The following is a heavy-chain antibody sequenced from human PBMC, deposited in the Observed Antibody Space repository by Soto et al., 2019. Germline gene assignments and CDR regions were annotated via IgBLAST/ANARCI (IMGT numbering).Heavy chain of an antibody. J-gene: IGHJ5*02. Sequence: GGSLRLSCAASGFTFSSYGMHWVRQAPGKGLEWVAVISYDGSNKYYADSVKGRFTISRDNSKNTLYLQMNSLRAEDTAVYYYTAYSASLGYWFDPWGQGVQVTVSS. CDR3: TAYSASLGYWFDP. D-gene: IGHD1-26*01. CDR2: ISYDGSNK. V-gene: IGHV3-30*03. CDR1: GFTFSSYG.